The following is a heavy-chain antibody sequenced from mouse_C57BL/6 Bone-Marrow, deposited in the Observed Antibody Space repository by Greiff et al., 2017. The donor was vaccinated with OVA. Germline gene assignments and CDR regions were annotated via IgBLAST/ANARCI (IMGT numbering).Heavy chain of an antibody. Sequence: EVQGVESGEGLVKPGGSLKLSCAASGFTFSSYAMSWVRQTPEKRLEWVAYISSGGDYIYYAATVKGRFTISRDNARNTLYLQMSSLKSEDTAMYYCTRFRRRMIVDYWGQGTSVTVSS. CDR1: GFTFSSYA. V-gene: IGHV5-9-1*02. J-gene: IGHJ4*01. CDR2: ISSGGDYI. D-gene: IGHD2-3*01. CDR3: TRFRRRMIVDY.